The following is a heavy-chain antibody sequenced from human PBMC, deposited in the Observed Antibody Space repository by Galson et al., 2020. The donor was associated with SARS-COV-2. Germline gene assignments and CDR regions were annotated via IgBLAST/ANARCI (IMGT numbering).Heavy chain of an antibody. CDR2: INHSGST. D-gene: IGHD2-15*01. CDR1: GGSFSGYY. Sequence: ETSETLSLTCAVYGGSFSGYYWSWIRQPPGKGLEWIGEINHSGSTNYNPSLKSRVTISVDTSKNQFSLKLSSVTAADTAVYYCAAPIKYGGNPRNAFDIWGQGTMVTVSS. CDR3: AAPIKYGGNPRNAFDI. V-gene: IGHV4-34*01. J-gene: IGHJ3*02.